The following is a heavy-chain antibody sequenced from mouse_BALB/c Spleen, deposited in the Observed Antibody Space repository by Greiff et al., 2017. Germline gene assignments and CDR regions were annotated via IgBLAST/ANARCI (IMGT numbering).Heavy chain of an antibody. CDR2: ISSGSSTI. CDR1: GFTFSSFG. Sequence: EVKLMESGGGLVQPGGSRKLSCAASGFTFSSFGMHWVRQAPEKGLEWVAYISSGSSTIYYADTVKGRFTISRDNPKNTLFLQMTSLRSEDTAMYYCARSECYGSSYLDNWGQGTTLTDSS. D-gene: IGHD1-1*01. CDR3: ARSECYGSSYLDN. J-gene: IGHJ2*01. V-gene: IGHV5-17*02.